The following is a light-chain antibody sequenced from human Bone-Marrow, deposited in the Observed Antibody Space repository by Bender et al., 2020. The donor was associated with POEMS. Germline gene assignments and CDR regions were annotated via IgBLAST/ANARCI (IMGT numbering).Light chain of an antibody. CDR1: SSDVGGYDF. Sequence: QSAVTQPASVSGSPGQSITISCTGTSSDVGGYDFVSWYQQYPGKAPKLIIYDVSNRPSGVSHPFSGPKSGNTASLPISGLQSDDEADYYCSSFTPDSTYVFGTGTYVTVL. CDR2: DVS. J-gene: IGLJ1*01. V-gene: IGLV2-14*03. CDR3: SSFTPDSTYV.